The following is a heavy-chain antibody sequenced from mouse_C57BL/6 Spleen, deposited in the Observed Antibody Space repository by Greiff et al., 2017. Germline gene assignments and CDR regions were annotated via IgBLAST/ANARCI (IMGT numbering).Heavy chain of an antibody. CDR3: ARSPNWTGSRCWYFDG. D-gene: IGHD4-1*01. CDR2: IYPGSGST. Sequence: QVHVKQPGAELVKPGASVKMSCKASGYTFTSYWITWVKQRPGQGLEWIGDIYPGSGSTNYNEKFKSKATLTVDTSSSTAYMQLSSLTSEDSAVYYCARSPNWTGSRCWYFDGWGTGTTVTVAS. V-gene: IGHV1-55*01. J-gene: IGHJ1*03. CDR1: GYTFTSYW.